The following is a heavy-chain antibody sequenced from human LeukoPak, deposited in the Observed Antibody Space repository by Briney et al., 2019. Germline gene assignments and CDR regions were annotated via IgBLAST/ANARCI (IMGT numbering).Heavy chain of an antibody. J-gene: IGHJ3*02. D-gene: IGHD3-16*01. V-gene: IGHV1-69*05. CDR3: ARVGLNDAFDI. CDR2: IIPIFGTA. Sequence: ASVKVSCKASGGTFSSYAISWVRQAPGQGLEWMGGIIPIFGTANYAQKFQGRVTVTTDESTSTAYMELSSLRSEDTAVYYCARVGLNDAFDIWGQGTMVTVSS. CDR1: GGTFSSYA.